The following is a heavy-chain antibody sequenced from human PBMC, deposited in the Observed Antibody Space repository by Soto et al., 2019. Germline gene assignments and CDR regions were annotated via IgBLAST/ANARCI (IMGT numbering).Heavy chain of an antibody. D-gene: IGHD5-18*01. V-gene: IGHV4-61*01. CDR1: GGSVSSGSYY. CDR3: ATTGYSYYNWFDP. J-gene: IGHJ5*02. Sequence: SETLSLTCTVSGGSVSSGSYYWSWIRQPPGKGLEWIGYIYYSGSTNYNPSLKSRVTVSVDTSKNQFSLKLSSVTAADTAVYYCATTGYSYYNWFDPWGQGTLVTVSS. CDR2: IYYSGST.